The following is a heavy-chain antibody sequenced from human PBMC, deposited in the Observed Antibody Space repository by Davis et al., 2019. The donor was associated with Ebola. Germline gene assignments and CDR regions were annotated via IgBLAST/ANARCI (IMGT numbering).Heavy chain of an antibody. CDR2: IYSGGTT. CDR3: ARDLPGGDWYFDL. CDR1: GFAFASYS. J-gene: IGHJ2*01. D-gene: IGHD1-14*01. V-gene: IGHV3-66*02. Sequence: GGSLRLSCAASGFAFASYSMNWVRQAPGKGLEWVSIIYSGGTTDYADSVKGRFTISRDNSKNTLYLQMSSLRAEDTAVYYCARDLPGGDWYFDLWGRGTLVTVSS.